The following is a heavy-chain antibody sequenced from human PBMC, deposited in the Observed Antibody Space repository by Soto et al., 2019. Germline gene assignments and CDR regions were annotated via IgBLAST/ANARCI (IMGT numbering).Heavy chain of an antibody. CDR2: ISYDGSNK. CDR3: AKDLGYSSGWYGKLADYYYGMDV. Sequence: QVQLVESGGGVVQPGRSLRLSCAASGFTFSSYGMHWVRQAPGKGLEWVAVISYDGSNKYYADSVKGRFTISRDNSKNTLYLQMNSLRAEDTAMYYCAKDLGYSSGWYGKLADYYYGMDVWGQGTTVTVSS. D-gene: IGHD6-19*01. J-gene: IGHJ6*02. CDR1: GFTFSSYG. V-gene: IGHV3-30*18.